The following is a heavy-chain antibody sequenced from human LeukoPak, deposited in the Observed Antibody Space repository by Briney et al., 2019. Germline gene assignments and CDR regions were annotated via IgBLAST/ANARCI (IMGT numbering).Heavy chain of an antibody. J-gene: IGHJ4*02. D-gene: IGHD6-6*01. Sequence: PGGSLRPSCAASGFTFSSYAMSWVRQAPGKGLEWVSAISGSGGSTYYADSVKGRFTISRDNSKNTLYLQMNSLRAEDTAVYYCAKDKPDSSSSAHIFDYWGQGTLVTVSS. CDR2: ISGSGGST. CDR3: AKDKPDSSSSAHIFDY. CDR1: GFTFSSYA. V-gene: IGHV3-23*01.